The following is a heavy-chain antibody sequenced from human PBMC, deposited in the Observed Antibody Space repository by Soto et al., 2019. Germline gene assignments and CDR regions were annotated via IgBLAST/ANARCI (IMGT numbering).Heavy chain of an antibody. CDR3: AREASAADDY. V-gene: IGHV4-38-2*02. J-gene: IGHJ4*02. CDR2: IYHSGST. D-gene: IGHD6-13*01. Sequence: SETLSLTCTVSGYSISSGYYWGWIRQPPGKGLEWIGSIYHSGSTYYNPSLKSRVTISVDTSKNQFSLKLSSVTAADTAVYYCAREASAADDYWGQGTLVTVSS. CDR1: GYSISSGYY.